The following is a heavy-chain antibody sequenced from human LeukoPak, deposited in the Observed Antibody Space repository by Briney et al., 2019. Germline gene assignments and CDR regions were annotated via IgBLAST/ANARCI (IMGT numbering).Heavy chain of an antibody. Sequence: PGGSLRLSCAASGFTFSSYSMNWVRQAPGKGLEWVSSISSSSSYIYYADSVKGRFTISRDNAKNSLYLQMNSLRAEDTAVYYCATGQSEDYVIFFDYWGQGTLVTVSS. CDR2: ISSSSSYI. V-gene: IGHV3-21*01. J-gene: IGHJ4*02. CDR1: GFTFSSYS. D-gene: IGHD4-17*01. CDR3: ATGQSEDYVIFFDY.